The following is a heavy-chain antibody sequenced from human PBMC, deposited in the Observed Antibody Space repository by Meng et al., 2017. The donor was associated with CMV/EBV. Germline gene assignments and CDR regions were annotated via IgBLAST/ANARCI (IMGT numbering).Heavy chain of an antibody. V-gene: IGHV3-21*01. D-gene: IGHD6-19*01. J-gene: IGHJ6*02. CDR2: ISSSSSYI. CDR1: GFTFSSYS. CDR3: ASSLHSGGSGWYGDYYYYYGMDV. Sequence: GGSLRPSCAASGFTFSSYSMNWVRQAPGKGLEWVSSISSSSSYIYYADSVKGRFTISRDNAKNSLYLQMNSLRAEDTAVYYCASSLHSGGSGWYGDYYYYYGMDVWGQGTTVTVSS.